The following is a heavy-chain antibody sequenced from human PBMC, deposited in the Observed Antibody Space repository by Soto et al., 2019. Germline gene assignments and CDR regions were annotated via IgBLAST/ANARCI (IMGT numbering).Heavy chain of an antibody. Sequence: PGGSLRLSCAASGFTVSSNHMTWVRQAPGKGLEWVSVIYSGGRTYYADSVKGRFTISRDNSKNTLYLQMNSLRAEDTAVYYCARGIPRGYSYGSYYFDYWGQGTLVTVSS. CDR2: IYSGGRT. D-gene: IGHD5-18*01. CDR1: GFTVSSNH. CDR3: ARGIPRGYSYGSYYFDY. J-gene: IGHJ4*02. V-gene: IGHV3-53*01.